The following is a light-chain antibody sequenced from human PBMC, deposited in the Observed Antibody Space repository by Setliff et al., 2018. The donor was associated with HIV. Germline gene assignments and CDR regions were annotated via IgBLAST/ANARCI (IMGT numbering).Light chain of an antibody. CDR2: DVG. J-gene: IGLJ1*01. V-gene: IGLV2-14*03. CDR1: NSDVGIYNY. Sequence: QSVLTQPASVSGSPGQSITISCTGTNSDVGIYNYVSWYQQHPGIAPKLMIYDVGNRPSGVSNRFSGSKSGNTASLTISGLQAEDEADYYCSSYTSSSPFVFGTGTKVTVL. CDR3: SSYTSSSPFV.